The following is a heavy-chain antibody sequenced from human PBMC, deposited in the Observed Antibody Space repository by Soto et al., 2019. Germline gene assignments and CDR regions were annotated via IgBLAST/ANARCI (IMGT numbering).Heavy chain of an antibody. J-gene: IGHJ4*02. CDR1: GGSISSYY. Sequence: QVQLQESGPGLVKPSETLSLTCTVSGGSISSYYWSWIRQPPGKGLEWIGYIYYSGSTNYNPSLKSRVTISVDTSKNRFPLTLSSVTAADTAVYYCARHRNYDILTGWGQGTLVTVSS. CDR2: IYYSGST. D-gene: IGHD3-9*01. CDR3: ARHRNYDILTG. V-gene: IGHV4-59*08.